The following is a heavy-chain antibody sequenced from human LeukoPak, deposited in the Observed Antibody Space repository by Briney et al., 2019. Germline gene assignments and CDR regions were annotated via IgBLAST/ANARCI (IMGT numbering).Heavy chain of an antibody. CDR2: IYHSGST. J-gene: IGHJ5*02. CDR3: ARESKSDSSGFDP. Sequence: PSDTLSLTCAVSGGSISSGGYSWGWIRQPPGKGLEWIGYIYHSGSTYYNPSRKSRVTISVDRSKNQFSLKLSSATPAGTAVYDCARESKSDSSGFDPWGQGTLVTVSS. V-gene: IGHV4-30-2*01. CDR1: GGSISSGGYS. D-gene: IGHD3-22*01.